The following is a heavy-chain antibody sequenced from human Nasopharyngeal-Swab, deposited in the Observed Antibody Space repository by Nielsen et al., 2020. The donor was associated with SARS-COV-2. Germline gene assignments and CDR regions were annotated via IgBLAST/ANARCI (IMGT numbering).Heavy chain of an antibody. J-gene: IGHJ6*02. V-gene: IGHV1-2*04. D-gene: IGHD3-22*01. Sequence: ASVKVTCKASGYTFTGYYMHWVRQVPGQGLEWMGWINPNSGGTNYAQKFQGWVTMTRDTSISTAYMELSRLRSDDTAVYYCARGSSYDSSGYYSHYYYGMDVWGQGTTVTVSS. CDR2: INPNSGGT. CDR1: GYTFTGYY. CDR3: ARGSSYDSSGYYSHYYYGMDV.